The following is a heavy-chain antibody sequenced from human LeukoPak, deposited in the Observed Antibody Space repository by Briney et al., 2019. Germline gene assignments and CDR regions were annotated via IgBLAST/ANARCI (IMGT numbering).Heavy chain of an antibody. D-gene: IGHD5-12*01. CDR1: GYTFTSYY. J-gene: IGHJ4*02. V-gene: IGHV1-46*01. Sequence: ASVKVSCKASGYTFTSYYMHWVRQAPGQGLEWMGIINPSGGSTSYAQKFQGRVTMTRDTSISTAYMELSRLRSDDTAVYYCARDGRRWLQFLISYWGQGTLVTVSS. CDR2: INPSGGST. CDR3: ARDGRRWLQFLISY.